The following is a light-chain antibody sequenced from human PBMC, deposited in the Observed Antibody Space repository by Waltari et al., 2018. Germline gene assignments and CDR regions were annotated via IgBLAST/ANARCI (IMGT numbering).Light chain of an antibody. J-gene: IGKJ1*01. V-gene: IGKV3-11*01. CDR3: QQRSNWPRT. Sequence: EIVSTQSPATLSLPPGERATLSCRASQSVSSYLAWYQQKPGQAPRLLIYDASNRATGIPARFSGSGSGTDFTLTISSLEPEDFAVYYCQQRSNWPRTFGQGTKVEIK. CDR1: QSVSSY. CDR2: DAS.